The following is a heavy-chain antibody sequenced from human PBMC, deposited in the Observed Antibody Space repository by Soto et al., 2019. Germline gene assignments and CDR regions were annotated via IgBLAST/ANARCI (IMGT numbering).Heavy chain of an antibody. CDR1: GGSISSGGYY. J-gene: IGHJ4*02. V-gene: IGHV4-31*03. D-gene: IGHD1-26*01. Sequence: QVQLQESGPGLVKPSQTLSLTCTVSGGSISSGGYYWSWIRQHPGKGLEWIGYIYYSGSTYYNPSLKSRVTIAVDTSKNPFSLKLSSVTAADTAVYYCAREGGIVGATAADYWGQGTLVTVSS. CDR3: AREGGIVGATAADY. CDR2: IYYSGST.